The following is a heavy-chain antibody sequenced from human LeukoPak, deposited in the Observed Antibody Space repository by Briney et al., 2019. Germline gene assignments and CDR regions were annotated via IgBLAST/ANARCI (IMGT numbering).Heavy chain of an antibody. CDR2: MNPNSGKT. CDR3: ARINYYDSSGSYSLYYYYYMDV. Sequence: ASVKVSCKASGYTFTSYDINWARQATGQGLEWMGWMNPNSGKTGYAQKFQGRVTITRNTSISTAYMELSSLRSEDTAVYYCARINYYDSSGSYSLYYYYYMDVWGKGTTVTVSS. CDR1: GYTFTSYD. D-gene: IGHD3-22*01. V-gene: IGHV1-8*01. J-gene: IGHJ6*03.